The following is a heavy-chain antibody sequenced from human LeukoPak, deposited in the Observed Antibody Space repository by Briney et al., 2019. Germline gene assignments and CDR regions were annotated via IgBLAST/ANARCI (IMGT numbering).Heavy chain of an antibody. CDR3: ASYYHGFDY. D-gene: IGHD3-10*01. CDR1: GGSISSGNYY. Sequence: SETLSLTCTVSGGSISSGNYYYSWIRQPPGKGLEWIGYIYYSGSTYYNPSLKSRVSISVDTSKHQFSLKLSSVTAADTAVYYCASYYHGFDYWGQGTLVTVSS. V-gene: IGHV4-30-4*01. J-gene: IGHJ4*02. CDR2: IYYSGST.